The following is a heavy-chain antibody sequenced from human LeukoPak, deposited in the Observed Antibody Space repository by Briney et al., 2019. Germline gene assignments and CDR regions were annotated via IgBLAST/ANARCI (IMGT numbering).Heavy chain of an antibody. J-gene: IGHJ6*03. CDR1: GGSISSYY. CDR2: IYYSGST. D-gene: IGHD2-2*02. V-gene: IGHV4-59*01. Sequence: SETLSLTCTVSGGSISSYYWSWIRQPPGKGLEWIGYIYYSGSTNYNPSLKSRVTISVDTSKNQFSLKLSSVTAADTAVYYCARIEAKFSEGYCSSTSCYTGSYYYYMDVWGKGTTVTVSS. CDR3: ARIEAKFSEGYCSSTSCYTGSYYYYMDV.